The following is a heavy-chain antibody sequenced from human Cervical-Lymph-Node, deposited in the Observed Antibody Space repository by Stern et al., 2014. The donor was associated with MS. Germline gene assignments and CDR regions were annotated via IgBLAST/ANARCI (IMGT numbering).Heavy chain of an antibody. Sequence: QLQLQESGPGLVKPSQTLSLTCTVAGGFGTSGKYYWSWIRQHPGKGLEWIGYIYHSGSTFYNPSLKSLVTISLDPSMNQFFLKMSSVTAADTAVYYCARVGGYYDTSAQYPFXFDIWGQGTTVIVSS. CDR1: GGFGTSGKYY. CDR2: IYHSGST. V-gene: IGHV4-31*01. CDR3: ARVGGYYDTSAQYPFXFDI. J-gene: IGHJ3*02. D-gene: IGHD3-22*01.